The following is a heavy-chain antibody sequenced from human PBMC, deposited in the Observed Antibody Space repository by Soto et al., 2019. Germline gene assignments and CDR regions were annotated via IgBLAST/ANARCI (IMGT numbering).Heavy chain of an antibody. Sequence: LTCAISGDSVSSNSGAWNWIRQSPSRGLEWLGRTYYRSKWYNDYGVSVKSRITINVDTSKNQFSLQLTSVTPEDTAVYYCGRENITAAGNAGTDLWGQGALVTVSS. CDR3: GRENITAAGNAGTDL. J-gene: IGHJ5*02. V-gene: IGHV6-1*01. D-gene: IGHD6-13*01. CDR2: TYYRSKWYN. CDR1: GDSVSSNSGA.